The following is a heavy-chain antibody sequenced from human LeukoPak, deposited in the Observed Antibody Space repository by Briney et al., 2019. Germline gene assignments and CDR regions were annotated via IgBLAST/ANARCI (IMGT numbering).Heavy chain of an antibody. CDR2: ISYDGSNK. Sequence: GGSLRLSCAASGFTFSSYAMHWVRQAPGKGLEWVAVISYDGSNKYYADSVKGRFTISRDNSKSTLDLQMNSLRAEDTAVYYCAKSAGAAAHMDVWGKGTSVTVSS. V-gene: IGHV3-30-3*02. CDR1: GFTFSSYA. J-gene: IGHJ6*03. D-gene: IGHD6-13*01. CDR3: AKSAGAAAHMDV.